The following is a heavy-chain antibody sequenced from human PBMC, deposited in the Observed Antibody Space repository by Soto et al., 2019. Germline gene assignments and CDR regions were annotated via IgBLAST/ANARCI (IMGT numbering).Heavy chain of an antibody. Sequence: GGSLRLSCAASGFTFSNDPMSGVRQAPGKGLEWVAAISGNGPNTYYADSVKGRFTISRDNSMNTLYLQMNSLRAEDTAVYYCAKEPLSSGTPWFDPWGQGTLVTVSS. V-gene: IGHV3-23*01. D-gene: IGHD3-22*01. CDR2: ISGNGPNT. CDR3: AKEPLSSGTPWFDP. CDR1: GFTFSNDP. J-gene: IGHJ5*02.